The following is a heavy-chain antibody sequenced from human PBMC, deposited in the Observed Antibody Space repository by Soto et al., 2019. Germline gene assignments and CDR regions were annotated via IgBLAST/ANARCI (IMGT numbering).Heavy chain of an antibody. CDR2: IYTSGST. J-gene: IGHJ5*02. CDR1: GGSISSYY. V-gene: IGHV4-4*07. CDR3: ARESSEYLLLFLWFDP. Sequence: QVQLQESGPGLVKPSETLSLTCTVSGGSISSYYWGWIRQPAGKGLEWIGRIYTSGSTNYNPSLTSRVTLSVDTSKHRFSLKLSSVTAADTAVYYCARESSEYLLLFLWFDPCGQGTLVSVSS. D-gene: IGHD2-2*01.